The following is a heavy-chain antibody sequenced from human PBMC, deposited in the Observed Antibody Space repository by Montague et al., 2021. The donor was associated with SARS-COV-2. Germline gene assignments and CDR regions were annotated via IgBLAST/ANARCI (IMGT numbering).Heavy chain of an antibody. J-gene: IGHJ4*02. CDR1: GGSISGYY. CDR2: IYYTGST. V-gene: IGHV4-59*01. CDR3: ARAQTTSFIANCVNYFDY. Sequence: SETLSLTCTVSGGSISGYYWTWIRQPPGRGLEWLGHIYYTGSTKYNPSLRSRVTISIDTPKNQFSLKLRSVTAADSAVYFCARAQTTSFIANCVNYFDYWGQGALVTVST. D-gene: IGHD2-2*01.